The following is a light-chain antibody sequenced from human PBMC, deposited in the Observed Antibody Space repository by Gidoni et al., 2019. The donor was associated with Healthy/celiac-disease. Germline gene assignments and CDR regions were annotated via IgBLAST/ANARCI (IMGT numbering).Light chain of an antibody. CDR2: DDS. V-gene: IGLV3-21*02. Sequence: SYVLTQPPSVSVAPGQTARITCGGDNIGRKTVCWYQQKPGQAPVLVVYDDSDRPSGIPERFSGSNSGNTATLTISRVEAGDEADYYCQVWDSSSDHVVFGGGTKLTVL. J-gene: IGLJ2*01. CDR1: NIGRKT. CDR3: QVWDSSSDHVV.